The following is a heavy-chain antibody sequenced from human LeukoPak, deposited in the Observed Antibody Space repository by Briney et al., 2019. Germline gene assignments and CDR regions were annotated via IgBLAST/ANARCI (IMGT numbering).Heavy chain of an antibody. D-gene: IGHD6-13*01. V-gene: IGHV3-48*02. CDR2: ISSSGTK. J-gene: IGHJ5*02. Sequence: GGSLRLSRSASGFTVNSYNMNWVRQAPGKGLEWVSCISSSGTKYYADSVKGRFTTSRDNGKSSLFLEMNSRRDEDTAVYYCARGPSSSSWSRFDPWGQGTLVTVSS. CDR1: GFTVNSYN. CDR3: ARGPSSSSWSRFDP.